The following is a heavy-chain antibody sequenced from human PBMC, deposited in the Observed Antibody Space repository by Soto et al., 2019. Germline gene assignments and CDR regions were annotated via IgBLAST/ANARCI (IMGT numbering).Heavy chain of an antibody. CDR1: GYTFTSYY. CDR2: INPSGGST. Sequence: ASVKVSCKASGYTFTSYYMHWVRQAPGQGLEWMGIINPSGGSTSYAQKFQGRVTMTRDTSTSTVYMELSSLRSEDTAVYYCARDHCTNGVCYVSGYGMDVWGQGTTVTVS. J-gene: IGHJ6*02. D-gene: IGHD2-8*01. V-gene: IGHV1-46*01. CDR3: ARDHCTNGVCYVSGYGMDV.